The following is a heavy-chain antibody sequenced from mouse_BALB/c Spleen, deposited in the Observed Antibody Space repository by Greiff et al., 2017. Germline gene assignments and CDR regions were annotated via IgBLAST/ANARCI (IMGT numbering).Heavy chain of an antibody. J-gene: IGHJ2*01. V-gene: IGHV1-80*01. CDR1: GYAFSSYW. D-gene: IGHD1-1*01. Sequence: QVQLQQSGAELVRPGSSVKISCKASGYAFSSYWMNWVKQRPGQGLEWIGQIYPGDGDTNYNGKFKGKATLTADKSSSTAYMQLSSLTSEDSAVYFCASYGSSPFDYWGQGTTLSLL. CDR3: ASYGSSPFDY. CDR2: IYPGDGDT.